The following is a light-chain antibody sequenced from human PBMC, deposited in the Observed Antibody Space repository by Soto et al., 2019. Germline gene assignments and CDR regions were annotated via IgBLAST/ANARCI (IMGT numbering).Light chain of an antibody. CDR1: QGISSA. Sequence: AIQLTQSPSSLSASVGDRVTITCRASQGISSALVWYQQKPGKAPKFLIYDASSLKSGVPSRFSGSGSGTDFTLTISSLQPEDFATYYCQQFNSYPLTFGGGNKVEIK. CDR3: QQFNSYPLT. V-gene: IGKV1-13*02. CDR2: DAS. J-gene: IGKJ4*01.